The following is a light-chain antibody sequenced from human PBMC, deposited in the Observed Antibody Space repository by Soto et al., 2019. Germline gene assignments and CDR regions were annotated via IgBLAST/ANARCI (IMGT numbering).Light chain of an antibody. CDR3: QHYNTRSIA. Sequence: DIQMIQSPATLSASVGDRITITCRASENIFKYVAWYQQTSGSAPHLLIYAASDLDSGVPSRFSGSGSGTEFSLTIDNLQPNDAATYYCQHYNTRSIAFGGGTKVDVK. CDR1: ENIFKY. J-gene: IGKJ4*01. V-gene: IGKV1-5*01. CDR2: AAS.